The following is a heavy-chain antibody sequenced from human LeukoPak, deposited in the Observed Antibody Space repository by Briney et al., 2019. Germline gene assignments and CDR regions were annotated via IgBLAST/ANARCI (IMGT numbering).Heavy chain of an antibody. D-gene: IGHD3-16*01. CDR2: IKSSNT. Sequence: PSETLSLTCTVSGGSISIDRFYWTWVRQPAGKGLEWIGRIKSSNTNYNPSLKSRVSISLNPSTNQFSLKSSSLTAAHTAVYYCARVPDWTYVPDYWGQGTLVTVSS. CDR1: GGSISIDRFY. V-gene: IGHV4-61*02. CDR3: ARVPDWTYVPDY. J-gene: IGHJ4*02.